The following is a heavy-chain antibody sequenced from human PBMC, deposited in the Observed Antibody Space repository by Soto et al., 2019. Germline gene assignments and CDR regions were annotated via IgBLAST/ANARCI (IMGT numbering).Heavy chain of an antibody. J-gene: IGHJ1*01. CDR3: AKGGTASCYSRSVY. D-gene: IGHD2-15*01. Sequence: GGSLRLSCAASGFTFSSYSMTWVRQVPGKGLEWVSNICAGGGSTYYADSVKGRFTISRDDSKNTLYLQMNSLRAEDTALYYCAKGGTASCYSRSVYRGQGTLVTVSS. CDR2: ICAGGGST. V-gene: IGHV3-23*01. CDR1: GFTFSSYS.